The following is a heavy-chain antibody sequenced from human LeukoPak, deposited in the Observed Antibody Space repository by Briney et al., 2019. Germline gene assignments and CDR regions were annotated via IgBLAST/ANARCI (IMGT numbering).Heavy chain of an antibody. CDR1: GFTFSSYS. CDR2: ISSSSSYI. V-gene: IGHV3-21*01. Sequence: GGSLRLSCAASGFTFSSYSMNWVRQAPGKGLEWVSSISSSSSYIYYADSVKGRFAISRDNAKNSLYLQMNSLRAEDTAVYYCARDSDIVVVVAAQCDAFDIWGQGTMVTVSS. J-gene: IGHJ3*02. CDR3: ARDSDIVVVVAAQCDAFDI. D-gene: IGHD2-15*01.